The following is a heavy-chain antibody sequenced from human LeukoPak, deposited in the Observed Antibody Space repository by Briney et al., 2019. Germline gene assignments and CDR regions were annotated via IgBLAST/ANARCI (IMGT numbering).Heavy chain of an antibody. V-gene: IGHV4-34*01. D-gene: IGHD3-10*01. CDR2: INHSGST. CDR3: ARGGSGSYYKRAPLRYFQH. J-gene: IGHJ1*01. Sequence: PSETLSLTCAVYGGSFSGYYWSWIRQPPGKGLEWIGEINHSGSTNYNPSLKSRVTISVDTSENQFSLKLSSVTAADTAVYYCARGGSGSYYKRAPLRYFQHWGQGTLVTVSS. CDR1: GGSFSGYY.